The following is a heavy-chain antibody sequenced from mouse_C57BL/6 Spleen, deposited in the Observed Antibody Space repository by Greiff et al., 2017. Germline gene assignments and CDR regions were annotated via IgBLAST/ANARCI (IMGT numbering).Heavy chain of an antibody. Sequence: VQLQQSGAELARPGASVKLSCKASGYTFTSYGISWVKQRTGQGLEWIGEIYPRSGNTYYNEKFKGKATLTADKSSSTAYMELRSLTSEDSAVYFCARGWDGAWFAYWGQGTLVTVSA. V-gene: IGHV1-81*01. CDR1: GYTFTSYG. D-gene: IGHD4-1*01. CDR2: IYPRSGNT. J-gene: IGHJ3*01. CDR3: ARGWDGAWFAY.